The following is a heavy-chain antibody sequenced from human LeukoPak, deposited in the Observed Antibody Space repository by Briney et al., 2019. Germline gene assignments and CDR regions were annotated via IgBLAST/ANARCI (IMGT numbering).Heavy chain of an antibody. D-gene: IGHD3-16*02. CDR1: GGSISSYY. V-gene: IGHV4-4*07. CDR3: ARQQYYDYVWGSYRTTFDYFDY. Sequence: SETLSLTCTVSGGSISSYYWSWIRQPAGKGLEWIGRIYTSGSTNYNPSLKSRVTISVDTPKNQFSLKLSSVTAADTAVYYCARQQYYDYVWGSYRTTFDYFDYWGQGTLVTVSS. J-gene: IGHJ4*02. CDR2: IYTSGST.